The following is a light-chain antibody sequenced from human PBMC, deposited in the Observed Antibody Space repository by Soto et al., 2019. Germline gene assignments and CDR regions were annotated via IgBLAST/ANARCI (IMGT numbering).Light chain of an antibody. Sequence: EIVMTQSPATLSVSPGERATLSCRASESVSSNLAWYQQKPGQAPRLLIYGASTRATGIPARFSGSGSGIAYTLIISSLESEDFAICCCQHDSSWSPGRTFPRGTKVEI. CDR1: ESVSSN. CDR3: QHDSSWSPGRT. J-gene: IGKJ4*02. V-gene: IGKV3-15*01. CDR2: GAS.